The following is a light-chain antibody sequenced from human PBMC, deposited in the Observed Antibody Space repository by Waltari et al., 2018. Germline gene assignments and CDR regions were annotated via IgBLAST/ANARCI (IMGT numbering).Light chain of an antibody. CDR1: NIERKS. V-gene: IGLV3-21*04. Sequence: YVLTQPPSVSVAPGQKATLTCGGDNIERKSVNWYKQKPGQAPVLVLFYDTDRPSGIPDRFSGSNSGNTATLTISWVEAGDEADYHCQVWDDTTNSGVFGGGTRLTVL. CDR2: YDT. CDR3: QVWDDTTNSGV. J-gene: IGLJ3*02.